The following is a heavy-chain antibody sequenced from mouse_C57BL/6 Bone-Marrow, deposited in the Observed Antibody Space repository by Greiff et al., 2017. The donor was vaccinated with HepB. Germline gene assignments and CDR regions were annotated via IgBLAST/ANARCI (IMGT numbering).Heavy chain of an antibody. J-gene: IGHJ3*01. CDR1: GFTFSSYG. CDR2: ISSGGSYT. V-gene: IGHV5-6*02. D-gene: IGHD4-1*01. CDR3: ARHRLGAWFAY. Sequence: EVKLVESGGDLVKPGGSLKLSCAASGFTFSSYGMSWVRQTPDKRLEWVATISSGGSYTYYPDSVKGRFTISRDNAKNTLYLQMSSLKSEDTAMYYCARHRLGAWFAYWGQGTRVTVSA.